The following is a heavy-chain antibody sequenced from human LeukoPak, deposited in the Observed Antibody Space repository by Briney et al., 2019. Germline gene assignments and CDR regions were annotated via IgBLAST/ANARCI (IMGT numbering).Heavy chain of an antibody. Sequence: GGSLRLPCAASGFTFSSYTMHWIRQAPGKGLEWVTVIWHDGSHKDYADSVKGRFTISRDNSKNTLYLQMNDLRAEDTAVYFCVRGWGSNVYASAFDVWGQGTMVTVSS. J-gene: IGHJ3*01. V-gene: IGHV3-33*08. CDR3: VRGWGSNVYASAFDV. CDR2: IWHDGSHK. D-gene: IGHD3-16*01. CDR1: GFTFSSYT.